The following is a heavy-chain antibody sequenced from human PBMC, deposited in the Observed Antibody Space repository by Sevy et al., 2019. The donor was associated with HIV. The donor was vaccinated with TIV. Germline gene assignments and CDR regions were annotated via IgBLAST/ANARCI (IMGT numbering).Heavy chain of an antibody. CDR1: GFTFSSYS. V-gene: IGHV3-48*02. CDR3: ARHYGGTSYDAFDI. D-gene: IGHD4-17*01. Sequence: GGSLRLSCAASGFTFSSYSMNWVRHAPGKGLEWVSYISSSSSTIYYADSVKGRFTISRDNAKNSLYLQMNSLRDEDMAVYYCARHYGGTSYDAFDIWGQGTMVTVSS. CDR2: ISSSSSTI. J-gene: IGHJ3*02.